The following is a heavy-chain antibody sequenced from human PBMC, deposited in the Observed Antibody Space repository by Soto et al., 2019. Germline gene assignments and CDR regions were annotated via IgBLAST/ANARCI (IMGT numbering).Heavy chain of an antibody. CDR1: GGSISSFY. CDR3: AAGGGLPRYY. CDR2: IYHSGST. D-gene: IGHD5-12*01. Sequence: SETLSLTCAVSGGSISSFYWSWIRQPPGKGLEWIGYIYHSGSTYYNPSLKSRVTISVDRSKNQFSLKLSSVTAADTAVYYCAAGGGLPRYYWGQGTLVTVSS. V-gene: IGHV4-59*04. J-gene: IGHJ4*02.